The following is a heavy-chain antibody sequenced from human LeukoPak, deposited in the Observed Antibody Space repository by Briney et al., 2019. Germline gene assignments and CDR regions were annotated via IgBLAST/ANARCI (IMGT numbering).Heavy chain of an antibody. V-gene: IGHV4-30-2*01. Sequence: SQTLSLTCAVSGGSIGSGGYSWSWLRQPPGKGLEWIGYIYHSGSTYYNPSLKSRVTISVDRSKNQFSLKLSSVTAADTAVYYCAREGSDILTGYYGGWFDPWGQGTLVTVSS. CDR3: AREGSDILTGYYGGWFDP. CDR2: IYHSGST. D-gene: IGHD3-9*01. J-gene: IGHJ5*02. CDR1: GGSIGSGGYS.